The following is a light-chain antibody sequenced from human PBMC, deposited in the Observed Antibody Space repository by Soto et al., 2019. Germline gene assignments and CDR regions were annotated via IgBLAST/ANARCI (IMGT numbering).Light chain of an antibody. Sequence: QLVLTQPASVSGSPGQSITISCTGTSSDVGAYNYVSWYQQHPGKAPKLMIFDVSSRPSGVSNRFSASKSGNTASLTISGLQAEDEADYYCSSYTSSSTVVFGGGTKLTVL. CDR3: SSYTSSSTVV. CDR1: SSDVGAYNY. V-gene: IGLV2-14*01. J-gene: IGLJ2*01. CDR2: DVS.